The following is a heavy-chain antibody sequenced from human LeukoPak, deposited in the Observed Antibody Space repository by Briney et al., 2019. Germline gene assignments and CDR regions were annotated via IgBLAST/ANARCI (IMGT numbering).Heavy chain of an antibody. V-gene: IGHV4-59*08. Sequence: PSETLSLTCTVSGGSISSYYWSWIRQPPRKGLEWIGYIYDSGSTNYNPSLKSRVTISVDTSKNQFSLKLSSVTAADTAVYYCARTHGDLYYGMDVWGQGTTVTVSS. J-gene: IGHJ6*02. CDR3: ARTHGDLYYGMDV. CDR1: GGSISSYY. CDR2: IYDSGST. D-gene: IGHD4-17*01.